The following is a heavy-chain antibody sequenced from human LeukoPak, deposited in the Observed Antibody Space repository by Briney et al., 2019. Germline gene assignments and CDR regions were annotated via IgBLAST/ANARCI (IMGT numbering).Heavy chain of an antibody. D-gene: IGHD3-22*01. J-gene: IGHJ4*02. V-gene: IGHV4-34*01. CDR2: INHSGTT. CDR1: GGSFSGYY. Sequence: SETLSLTCAVYGGSFSGYYWSWIRQPPGKGLEWIGEINHSGTTNYNPSFRSRVTVSLDTSKNQFSLKLSSVTAADTAVYYCARGLQDYYDSSGYLGYWGQGTLVTVST. CDR3: ARGLQDYYDSSGYLGY.